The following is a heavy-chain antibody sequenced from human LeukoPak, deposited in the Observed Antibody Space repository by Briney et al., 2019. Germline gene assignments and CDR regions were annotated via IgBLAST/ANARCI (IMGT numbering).Heavy chain of an antibody. D-gene: IGHD3-22*01. V-gene: IGHV4-38-2*02. CDR2: IHHSGNT. Sequence: PSETLSLTCTVSGYSISSGYYWGWIRQPPGKGLEWIGSIHHSGNTYYNPSLKSRVTISVDTSKNQFSLKLSSVTAADTAVYYCAREYYDSSPWYFDLWGRGTLVTVSS. J-gene: IGHJ2*01. CDR3: AREYYDSSPWYFDL. CDR1: GYSISSGYY.